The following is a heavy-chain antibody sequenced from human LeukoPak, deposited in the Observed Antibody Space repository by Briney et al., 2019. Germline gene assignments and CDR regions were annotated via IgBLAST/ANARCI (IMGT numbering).Heavy chain of an antibody. D-gene: IGHD3-22*01. CDR1: GGSISSYY. J-gene: IGHJ5*02. CDR3: ARGTMMVGP. V-gene: IGHV4-59*01. CDR2: IYDSGNT. Sequence: SETLSLTCTVSGGSISSYYWSWIRQPPGKGLEWIGYIYDSGNTKYNSSLKSRVTISVDTSKNQFSLKLSSVTAADTAVYYCARGTMMVGPWGQGTLVTVS.